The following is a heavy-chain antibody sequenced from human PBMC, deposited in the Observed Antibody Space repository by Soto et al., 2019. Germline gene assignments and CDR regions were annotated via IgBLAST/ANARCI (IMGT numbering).Heavy chain of an antibody. J-gene: IGHJ4*02. D-gene: IGHD3-16*01. Sequence: SETLSLTCTVSGGSVSTGSYYWSWIRQPPGKGLEWIGNIYYSGSTNYNPSLKSRVTISVGTSKNQFSLKLSSVTAADTAMYYCARGGGYTVDDYASFDDWGQGTLVTVSS. V-gene: IGHV4-61*01. CDR1: GGSVSTGSYY. CDR3: ARGGGYTVDDYASFDD. CDR2: IYYSGST.